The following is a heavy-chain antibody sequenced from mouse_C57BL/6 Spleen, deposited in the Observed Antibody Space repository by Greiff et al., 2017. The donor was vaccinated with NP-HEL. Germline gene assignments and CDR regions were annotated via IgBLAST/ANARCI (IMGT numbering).Heavy chain of an antibody. CDR3: ARKDYYGSSYGDY. CDR2: IYPGDGDT. D-gene: IGHD1-1*01. J-gene: IGHJ2*01. V-gene: IGHV1-82*01. CDR1: GYAFSSSW. Sequence: QVQLQQSGPELVKPGASVKISCKASGYAFSSSWMTWVKQRPGKGLEWIGRIYPGDGDTNYNGKFKGKATLTADKSSSTAYMQLSSLTSEDSAVYFCARKDYYGSSYGDYWGQGTTVTVSS.